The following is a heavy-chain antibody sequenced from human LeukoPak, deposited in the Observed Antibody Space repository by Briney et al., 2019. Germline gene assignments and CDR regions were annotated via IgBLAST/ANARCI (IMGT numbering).Heavy chain of an antibody. J-gene: IGHJ4*02. CDR3: EKRDDIGKHPTRAYYFDT. V-gene: IGHV3-23*01. Sequence: GGSLRLSCAASGFTFSLHAMSWVRQAPGKGLEWVSTTGLNSVNTLCAESVQGRFSISRDNSKDTLDLQMDNLRVDDTAVYYCEKRDDIGKHPTRAYYFDTWGQGTLVTVSS. CDR2: TGLNSVNT. D-gene: IGHD5-24*01. CDR1: GFTFSLHA.